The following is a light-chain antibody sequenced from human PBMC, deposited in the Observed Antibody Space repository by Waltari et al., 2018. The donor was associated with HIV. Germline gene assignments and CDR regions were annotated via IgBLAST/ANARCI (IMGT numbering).Light chain of an antibody. CDR2: EVT. J-gene: IGLJ3*02. Sequence: QSVLTQPASVSGSPGQSITISCTGTNRDVGDYNHVSWYQQHPGKAPQLLIYEVTHRPSGISSRFSGFKSGNTASMTISGLQAEDEADYYCSSYTATTAILFGGGTKVTVL. CDR1: NRDVGDYNH. CDR3: SSYTATTAIL. V-gene: IGLV2-14*01.